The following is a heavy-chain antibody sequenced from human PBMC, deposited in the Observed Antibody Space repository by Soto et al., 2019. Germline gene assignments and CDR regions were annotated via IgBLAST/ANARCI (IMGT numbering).Heavy chain of an antibody. CDR1: VGSISSSNW. V-gene: IGHV4-4*02. J-gene: IGHJ4*02. D-gene: IGHD2-15*01. CDR3: ARILYGSIDC. Sequence: QVQLQESGPGLVRPSGTLSLTCAVSVGSISSSNWWRWVRQPPGKGLEWIGDIYHSGSTNNNPSLKSRLTISIDKPKNQFSLKLNSVTAADTAVYYCARILYGSIDCWGQGTLVTVSS. CDR2: IYHSGST.